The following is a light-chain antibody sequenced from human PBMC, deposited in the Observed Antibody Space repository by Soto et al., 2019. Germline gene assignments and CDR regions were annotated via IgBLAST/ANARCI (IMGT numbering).Light chain of an antibody. J-gene: IGLJ1*01. CDR3: SSYTNINTRACV. Sequence: QSVLTQPASVSGSPGQSITISCTGTSSDFGNYNLVSWYQQHPGKVPKLILFEVNKRPSGVSGRFSGSKSGNTASLTISGLQAEDEADYYCSSYTNINTRACVFGTGTKLTVL. CDR2: EVN. V-gene: IGLV2-14*02. CDR1: SSDFGNYNL.